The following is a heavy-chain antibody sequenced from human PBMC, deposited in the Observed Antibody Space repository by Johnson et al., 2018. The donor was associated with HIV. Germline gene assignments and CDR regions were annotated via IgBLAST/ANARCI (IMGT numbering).Heavy chain of an antibody. CDR1: GFTFSSHW. D-gene: IGHD2-21*01. V-gene: IGHV3-20*04. CDR3: ASQYCGGDCYAFDI. CDR2: INWNGGTT. J-gene: IGHJ3*02. Sequence: VQLVESGGGVVQPGRSLRLSCAASGFTFSSHWMHWVRQAPGKGLEWVSGINWNGGTTGYADSVKGRFTISRDNAKNSLYMQMNSLRAEDTAVYYCASQYCGGDCYAFDIWGQGTMVTVSS.